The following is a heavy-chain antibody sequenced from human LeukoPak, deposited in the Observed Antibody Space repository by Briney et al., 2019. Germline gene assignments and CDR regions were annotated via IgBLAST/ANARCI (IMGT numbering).Heavy chain of an antibody. J-gene: IGHJ6*02. Sequence: GASVKVSCKASGYTFTSYGISWVRQAPGQGLEWMGWISAYNGNTNYAQKFQGRVTMTRDTSTSTVYMELSSLRSEDTAVYYCARGPYYYDSSGLSRQDVWAKGPRSPSP. V-gene: IGHV1-18*01. CDR1: GYTFTSYG. CDR3: ARGPYYYDSSGLSRQDV. CDR2: ISAYNGNT. D-gene: IGHD3-22*01.